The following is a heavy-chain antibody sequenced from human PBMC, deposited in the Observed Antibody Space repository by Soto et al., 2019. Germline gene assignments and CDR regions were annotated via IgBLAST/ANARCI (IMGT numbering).Heavy chain of an antibody. D-gene: IGHD1-1*01. CDR2: ISPTSGGT. CDR3: ASATGTALGAFDI. CDR1: GYTFTGYY. V-gene: IGHV1-2*04. Sequence: QGQLVQSGAEVKKAGASVKVSCKASGYTFTGYYIHWVRQAPGQGREWMGWISPTSGGTNFAPKFQGWVTLTRDTSISTAYMELSRLSSDDTAVYYCASATGTALGAFDIWGQGTIVTVSS. J-gene: IGHJ3*02.